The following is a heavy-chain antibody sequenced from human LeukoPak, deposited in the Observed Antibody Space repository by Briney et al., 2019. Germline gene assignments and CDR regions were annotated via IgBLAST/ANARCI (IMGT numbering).Heavy chain of an antibody. Sequence: PSETLSLTCAVYGGSFSGYYWSWIRQPPGKGLEWIGEINHSGSTNYNPSLKSRVTISVDTSKNQFSLKLSSVTAADTAVYYCARGTSSGWPPRFDYWGQGTLVTVSS. V-gene: IGHV4-34*01. J-gene: IGHJ4*02. CDR3: ARGTSSGWPPRFDY. CDR1: GGSFSGYY. CDR2: INHSGST. D-gene: IGHD6-19*01.